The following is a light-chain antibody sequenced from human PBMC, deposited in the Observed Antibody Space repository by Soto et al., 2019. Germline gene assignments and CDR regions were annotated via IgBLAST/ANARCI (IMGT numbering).Light chain of an antibody. CDR2: GAA. Sequence: IVMTQSPATLSVSPGERATLSCRASQSVFSSLAWYQQKPGQAPRLLISGAATRATGIPARFSGSGSGTEFTLTISSLQSEDFAVYYCQQYHNWPAFGQGTKVDIK. CDR1: QSVFSS. V-gene: IGKV3-15*01. J-gene: IGKJ1*01. CDR3: QQYHNWPA.